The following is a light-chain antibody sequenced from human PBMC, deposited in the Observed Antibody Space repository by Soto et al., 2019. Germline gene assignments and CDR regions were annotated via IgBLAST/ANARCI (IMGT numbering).Light chain of an antibody. CDR3: QQYNNWFWT. V-gene: IGKV3-15*01. J-gene: IGKJ1*01. Sequence: EIVMTQSPATLSVSPGERATLSCRASQSVSSNLAWYQQKPGQAPRLLIYGASTRATGIPARFSGSGSGTEFTLTISSLQSEDFAVYYFQQYNNWFWTFGQGTKVEIK. CDR1: QSVSSN. CDR2: GAS.